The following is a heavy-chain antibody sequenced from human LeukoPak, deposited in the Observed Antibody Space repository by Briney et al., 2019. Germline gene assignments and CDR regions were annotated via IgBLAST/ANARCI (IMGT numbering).Heavy chain of an antibody. CDR3: AKDRGGGFFDY. CDR2: IRNKANSYIT. J-gene: IGHJ4*02. V-gene: IGHV3-72*01. D-gene: IGHD3-16*01. Sequence: GGSLRLSCAASGFSFSDHYMNWVRQAPGKGLDWVARIRNKANSYITEYAASVRGRFTISRDDSKNSPYLQMTSLKTEDTAVYYCAKDRGGGFFDYWGQGALVTVSS. CDR1: GFSFSDHY.